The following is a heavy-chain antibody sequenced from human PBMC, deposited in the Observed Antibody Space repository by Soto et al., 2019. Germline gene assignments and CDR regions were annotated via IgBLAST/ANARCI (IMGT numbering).Heavy chain of an antibody. J-gene: IGHJ4*02. Sequence: HPGGSLRLSCAASGFTFSSYAMSWVRQAPGKGLEWVAFIRSSGDDKYYADSVKGRFAISRDNSRTTFSLQMNNLRGDDTAVYYCTRDRGNYGSGSHYSGPDNWGQGTLVTVSS. CDR2: IRSSGDDK. D-gene: IGHD3-10*01. CDR1: GFTFSSYA. V-gene: IGHV3-33*08. CDR3: TRDRGNYGSGSHYSGPDN.